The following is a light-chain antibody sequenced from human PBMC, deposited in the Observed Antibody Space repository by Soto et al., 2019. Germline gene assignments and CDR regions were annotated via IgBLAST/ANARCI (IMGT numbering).Light chain of an antibody. CDR3: QKYNSAPQT. J-gene: IGKJ1*01. V-gene: IGKV1-27*01. CDR1: QGINND. Sequence: DIQMTQSPSSLSASVGDKVTITCRASQGINNDLAWYQQKPGKPPRLLIYAASTLQSGVPSRFTGSASGTDFALTIASLQPEDVATYYCQKYNSAPQTFGPGTKVEIK. CDR2: AAS.